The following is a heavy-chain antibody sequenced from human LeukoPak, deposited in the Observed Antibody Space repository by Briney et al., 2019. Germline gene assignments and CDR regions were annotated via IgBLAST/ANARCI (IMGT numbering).Heavy chain of an antibody. Sequence: GGSLRLSCAASGFTFSSYSMNWVRQAPGKGLVWVSSISSSSSYIYYADPVKGRFTISRDNAKNSLYLQMNSLRAEDTAVYYCARVGYIAALDYWGQGTLVTVSS. J-gene: IGHJ4*02. V-gene: IGHV3-21*01. CDR2: ISSSSSYI. CDR3: ARVGYIAALDY. CDR1: GFTFSSYS. D-gene: IGHD6-6*01.